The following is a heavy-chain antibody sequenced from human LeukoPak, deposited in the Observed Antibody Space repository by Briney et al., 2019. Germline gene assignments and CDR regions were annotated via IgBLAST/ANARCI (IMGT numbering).Heavy chain of an antibody. J-gene: IGHJ4*02. D-gene: IGHD1-26*01. Sequence: SGGSLRLSCAASGFTLSSYTMYWVRQAPGRGLVWVARFTSDGNSMTYADFVKGRFTVSGDIAKNTLYLQMNSLRAEDTAVYYCARAQVGTPTDCWGQGTLVTVSS. CDR2: FTSDGNSM. V-gene: IGHV3-74*01. CDR3: ARAQVGTPTDC. CDR1: GFTLSSYT.